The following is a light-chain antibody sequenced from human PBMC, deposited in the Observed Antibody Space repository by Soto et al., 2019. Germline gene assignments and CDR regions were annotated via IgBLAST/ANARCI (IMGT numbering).Light chain of an antibody. Sequence: AIPLTQSPSSLSASLGDRFTSTCLASPGISRALACYQQIPGRAPKLLIYAASSLYTGVPSRFSGSGYGTDFTLTISGLQPEDFATYYCQQVNSYPLTFGGGTKVDIK. CDR2: AAS. V-gene: IGKV1-13*02. CDR1: PGISRA. CDR3: QQVNSYPLT. J-gene: IGKJ4*01.